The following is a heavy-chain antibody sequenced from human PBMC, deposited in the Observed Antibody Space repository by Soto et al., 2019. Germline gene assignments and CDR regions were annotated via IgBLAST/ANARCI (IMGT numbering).Heavy chain of an antibody. CDR2: IKSKTDGGTT. J-gene: IGHJ6*03. D-gene: IGHD4-17*01. CDR1: GSTFSNAW. Sequence: GGSLRLSCAASGSTFSNAWMSWVRQAPGKGLEWVGRIKSKTDGGTTDYAAPVKGRFTISRDDSKNTLYLQMNSLKTEDTAVYYCTTDHDYGDYVRQKNYYYYYMDVWGKGTTVTVS. CDR3: TTDHDYGDYVRQKNYYYYYMDV. V-gene: IGHV3-15*01.